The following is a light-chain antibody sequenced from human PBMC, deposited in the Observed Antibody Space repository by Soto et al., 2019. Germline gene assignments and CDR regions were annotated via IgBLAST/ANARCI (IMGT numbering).Light chain of an antibody. Sequence: EIEMTQSPATVSVSPGERATLSCRASQSISSTVAWYQQKPGQAPRLLIYGASSRATGIPDRFSGSGSGTEFTLTVDRLEPEDFAVYYCHQYGSSPQTFGRGTKVEIK. CDR3: HQYGSSPQT. CDR1: QSISSTV. CDR2: GAS. V-gene: IGKV3-20*01. J-gene: IGKJ1*01.